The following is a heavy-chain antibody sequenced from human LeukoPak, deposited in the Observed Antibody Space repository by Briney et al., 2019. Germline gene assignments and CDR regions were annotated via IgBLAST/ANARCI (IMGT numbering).Heavy chain of an antibody. Sequence: GGSLRLSCAASGFTFSSCAMHWVRQAPGKGLEWVAVISYDGSNKYYADSVRGRFTISRDNSKNTLYLQMNSLRAEDTAVYYCARMARDYGGNLYYFDYWDQGSLVTVSS. V-gene: IGHV3-30-3*01. CDR1: GFTFSSCA. CDR3: ARMARDYGGNLYYFDY. J-gene: IGHJ4*02. CDR2: ISYDGSNK. D-gene: IGHD4-23*01.